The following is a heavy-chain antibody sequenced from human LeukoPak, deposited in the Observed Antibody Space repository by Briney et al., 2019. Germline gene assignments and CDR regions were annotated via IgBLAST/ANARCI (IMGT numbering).Heavy chain of an antibody. D-gene: IGHD3-10*02. V-gene: IGHV3-48*04. CDR2: ISSSGSTI. CDR1: GFTFSSYS. J-gene: IGHJ6*04. CDR3: AELGITMIGGV. Sequence: GGSLRLSCAASGFTFSSYSMNWARQAPGKGLEWVSYISSSGSTIYYADSVKGRFTISRDNAKNSLYLQMNSLRAEDTAVYYCAELGITMIGGVWGKGTTVTISS.